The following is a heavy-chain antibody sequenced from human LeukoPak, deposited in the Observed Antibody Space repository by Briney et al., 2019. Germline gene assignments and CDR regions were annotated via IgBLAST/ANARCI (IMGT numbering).Heavy chain of an antibody. CDR2: IIPIFGTA. D-gene: IGHD2-15*01. CDR1: GGTFSSYA. CDR3: ASVQGYCSGGSCYSRFDY. V-gene: IGHV1-69*13. Sequence: GASVKVSCKASGGTFSSYAISWVRQAPGQGLEWMGGIIPIFGTANYAQKFQGRVTITAGESTSTAYMELSSLRSEDTAVYYCASVQGYCSGGSCYSRFDYWGQGTLVTVSS. J-gene: IGHJ4*02.